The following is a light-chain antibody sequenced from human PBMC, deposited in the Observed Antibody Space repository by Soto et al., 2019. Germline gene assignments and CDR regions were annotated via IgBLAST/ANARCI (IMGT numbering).Light chain of an antibody. CDR1: QSVTSSY. CDR2: GAS. V-gene: IGKV3-20*01. Sequence: EIGLTQSPGTLSLSPGERATLTCRASQSVTSSYLAWYQQKPGQAPRLLMYGASSRATGIPDRFSGSGSGTDGTLTISRLEVEDFAVYYYQQYGSSGFSFCLVTKVD. CDR3: QQYGSSGFS. J-gene: IGKJ3*01.